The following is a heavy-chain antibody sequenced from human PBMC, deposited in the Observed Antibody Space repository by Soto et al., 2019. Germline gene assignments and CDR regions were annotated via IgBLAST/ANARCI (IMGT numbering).Heavy chain of an antibody. CDR2: INHSEST. D-gene: IGHD2-2*03. J-gene: IGHJ6*02. CDR1: GGAFSGYY. V-gene: IGHV4-34*01. Sequence: QVQLQQWGAGLLKPSETLSLTCAVYGGAFSGYYWSWIRQPPGKGLEWIGEINHSESTNYNPSLKSRVTISVDTSKNQFSLKLSSVTAADPAVYYCARVWIRGMDVWGQGTTVTVSS. CDR3: ARVWIRGMDV.